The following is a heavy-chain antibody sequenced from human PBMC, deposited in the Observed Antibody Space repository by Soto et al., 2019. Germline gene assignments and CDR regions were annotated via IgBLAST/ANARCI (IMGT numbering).Heavy chain of an antibody. V-gene: IGHV4-59*01. CDR1: GVSISSYY. J-gene: IGHJ4*02. CDR3: ARYYCSSTSCYFDY. D-gene: IGHD2-2*01. CDR2: IYYSGST. Sequence: SQTLSLTCTVSGVSISSYYWSWIRQPPGKGLEWIGYIYYSGSTNYNPSLKSRVTISVDTSKNQFSLKLSSVTAADTAVYYCARYYCSSTSCYFDYWGQGTLVTVSS.